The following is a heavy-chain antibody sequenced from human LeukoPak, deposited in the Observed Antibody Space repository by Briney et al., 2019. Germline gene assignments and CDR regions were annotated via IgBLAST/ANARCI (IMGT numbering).Heavy chain of an antibody. Sequence: RSETLSLTCIVSGGSISSYYWSWIRQPPGKGLEWIGYIYYSGSTNYNPSLKSRVTISVDTSNNQFSLKLSSVTAADTAVYYCARSDSGSYYSPPYYYYGMDVWGKGTTVTVSS. CDR1: GGSISSYY. D-gene: IGHD3-10*01. CDR2: IYYSGST. V-gene: IGHV4-59*01. CDR3: ARSDSGSYYSPPYYYYGMDV. J-gene: IGHJ6*04.